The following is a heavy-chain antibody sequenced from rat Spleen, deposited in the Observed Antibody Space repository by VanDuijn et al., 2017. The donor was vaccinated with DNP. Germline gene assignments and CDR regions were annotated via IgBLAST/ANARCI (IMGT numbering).Heavy chain of an antibody. Sequence: EVQLVESGGGLVQPGRSLKLSCAASGFTFSNYDMAWVRQAPTKGLEWVASISPSGGSTYYRDSVKGRFTISRDNAKSTLYLQMDSLRSEDTATYYCATHRNGYWDFDFWGPGTMVTVSS. J-gene: IGHJ1*01. CDR2: ISPSGGST. CDR3: ATHRNGYWDFDF. CDR1: GFTFSNYD. V-gene: IGHV5-19*01.